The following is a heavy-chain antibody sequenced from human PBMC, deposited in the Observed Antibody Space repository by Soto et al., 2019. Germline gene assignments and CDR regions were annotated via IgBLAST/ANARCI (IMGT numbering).Heavy chain of an antibody. CDR3: AADRTYCGGDCYANPDY. CDR1: GFTFTSSA. D-gene: IGHD2-21*02. V-gene: IGHV1-58*01. CDR2: IVVGSGNT. Sequence: SVKVSCKASGFTFTSSAVQWVRQARGQRLEWIRWIVVGSGNTNYAQKFQERVTITRDMSTSTAYMELSSLRSEDTAVYYCAADRTYCGGDCYANPDYWGQGTLVTVSS. J-gene: IGHJ4*02.